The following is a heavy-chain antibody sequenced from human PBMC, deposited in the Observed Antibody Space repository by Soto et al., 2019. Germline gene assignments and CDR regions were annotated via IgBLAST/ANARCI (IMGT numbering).Heavy chain of an antibody. CDR1: GFTFSGNG. CDR2: IRNSGRGTI. D-gene: IGHD2-15*01. J-gene: IGHJ5*02. CDR3: ARDVGYCSGGSCYAWFDP. Sequence: EVQLVESGGGLVQPGGSLRLVCSGSGFTFSGNGINWVRQAPGKGLELVSFIRNSGRGTIYYAESVKGRFTMSRDDAKNTVYLQMNSLRAEDTALYYCARDVGYCSGGSCYAWFDPWGQGTLVIVS. V-gene: IGHV3-48*01.